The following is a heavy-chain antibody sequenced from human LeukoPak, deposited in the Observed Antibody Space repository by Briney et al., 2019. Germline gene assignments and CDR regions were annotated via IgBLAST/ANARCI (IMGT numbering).Heavy chain of an antibody. J-gene: IGHJ4*02. Sequence: PGGSLRLSCAASGFTFSSYSMNWVRQAPGKGLEWVSSISSSSSYIYYADSVKGRFTISRDNAKNSLYLQMNSLRAEDTAVYYCARDFTPGWLQTSTGHFDYWGQGTLVTVSS. CDR1: GFTFSSYS. CDR3: ARDFTPGWLQTSTGHFDY. CDR2: ISSSSSYI. D-gene: IGHD5-24*01. V-gene: IGHV3-21*01.